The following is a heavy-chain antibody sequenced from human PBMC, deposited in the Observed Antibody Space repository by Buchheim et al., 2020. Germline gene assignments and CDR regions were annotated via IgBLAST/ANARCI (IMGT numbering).Heavy chain of an antibody. Sequence: QVQLVESGGGVVQPGRSLRLSCAASGFTFSSYGMHWVRQAPGKGLEWVAVISYDGSNKYYADSLKGRFTISRDNSKNTLYLQMNSLRAEDTAVYYCAKDQGSGIDYWGQGTL. J-gene: IGHJ4*02. CDR1: GFTFSSYG. CDR2: ISYDGSNK. V-gene: IGHV3-30*18. D-gene: IGHD2-15*01. CDR3: AKDQGSGIDY.